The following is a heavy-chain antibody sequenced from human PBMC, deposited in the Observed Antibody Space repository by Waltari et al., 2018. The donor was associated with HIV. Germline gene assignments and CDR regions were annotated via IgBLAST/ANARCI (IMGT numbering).Heavy chain of an antibody. V-gene: IGHV3-74*01. CDR1: GFSVSNHW. D-gene: IGHD2-15*01. Sequence: VLLVESGGGSIKTGGSLRLSCTASGFSVSNHWMDWVRQGPGKGLVWVARLNSGGSSRNYADAVKCRFVIARDNARNTVYLQLNSLRVEDTAMYFCARASHYIEFSTFDGDYYFDVWGRGTRVAVSS. J-gene: IGHJ4*02. CDR3: ARASHYIEFSTFDGDYYFDV. CDR2: LNSGGSSR.